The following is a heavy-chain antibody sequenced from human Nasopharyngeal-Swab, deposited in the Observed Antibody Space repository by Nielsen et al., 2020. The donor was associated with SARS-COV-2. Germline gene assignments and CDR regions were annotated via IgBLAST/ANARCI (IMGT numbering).Heavy chain of an antibody. J-gene: IGHJ4*02. D-gene: IGHD6-13*01. CDR2: IWYDGSNK. V-gene: IGHV3-33*01. Sequence: GESLKISCAASGFTFSSYGMHWARQAPGKGLEWVAVIWYDGSNKYYADSVKGRFTISRDNSKNTLYLQMNSLRAEDTAVYYCARDLGGAAAGTDYWGQGTLVTVSS. CDR1: GFTFSSYG. CDR3: ARDLGGAAAGTDY.